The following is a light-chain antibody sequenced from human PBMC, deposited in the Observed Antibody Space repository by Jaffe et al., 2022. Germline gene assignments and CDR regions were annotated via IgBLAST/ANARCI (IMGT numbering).Light chain of an antibody. J-gene: IGLJ3*02. CDR2: DVN. CDR3: SSYAGSDTLV. CDR1: NSDVGDYNY. Sequence: QSALTQPASVSGSPGQSITISCTGSNSDVGDYNYVSWYQQFPGKAPKLMIFDVNNRPSGVSDRFSGSKSGNTASLTISGLQAEDEADYYCSSYAGSDTLVFGGGTKVTVL. V-gene: IGLV2-14*03.